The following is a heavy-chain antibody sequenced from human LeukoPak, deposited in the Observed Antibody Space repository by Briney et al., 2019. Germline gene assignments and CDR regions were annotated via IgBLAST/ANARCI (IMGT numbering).Heavy chain of an antibody. D-gene: IGHD6-6*01. J-gene: IGHJ5*02. V-gene: IGHV3-74*01. CDR2: INSDGSRT. CDR1: RLTLSSYW. Sequence: GGSLTLSCAVSRLTLSSYWMHCVRLAPRKGLVWVSRINSDGSRTSYADSVKGRFTISRDNAKNTLYLQMNSLRAEDTAVYYCARTIYSSSSKGFDPWGQGTLVTVSS. CDR3: ARTIYSSSSKGFDP.